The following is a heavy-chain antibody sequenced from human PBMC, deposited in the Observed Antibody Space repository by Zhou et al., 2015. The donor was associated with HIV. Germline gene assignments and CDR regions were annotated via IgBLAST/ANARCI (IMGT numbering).Heavy chain of an antibody. J-gene: IGHJ4*02. Sequence: QVQLVQFGAEVKKPGSSVKVSCKASGGTFSSYSISWVRQDPGQGLEWMGRIIPLFNRTNYVQKFQGRLTIAADKSTTTVYMQLLRLTFEDTAIIYCARSFYDRDGYYPDFWGQGTLVTVSS. D-gene: IGHD3-22*01. V-gene: IGHV1-69*06. CDR2: IIPLFNRT. CDR1: GGTFSSYS. CDR3: ARSFYDRDGYYPDF.